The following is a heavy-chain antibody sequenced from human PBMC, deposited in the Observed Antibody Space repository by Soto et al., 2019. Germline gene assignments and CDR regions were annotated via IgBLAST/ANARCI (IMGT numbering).Heavy chain of an antibody. CDR3: AREGRDGWALNYFDD. J-gene: IGHJ4*02. CDR2: ISSSSSTI. D-gene: IGHD1-26*01. Sequence: EVQLVESGGGLVQPGGSLRLSCAASGFTFSSYSMNWVRQAPGKGLEWVSYISSSSSTIYYADSVKGRFTISRDNAKNSLYLQMNSLRAEDTAVYYSAREGRDGWALNYFDDGGQGTLVPVSS. CDR1: GFTFSSYS. V-gene: IGHV3-48*01.